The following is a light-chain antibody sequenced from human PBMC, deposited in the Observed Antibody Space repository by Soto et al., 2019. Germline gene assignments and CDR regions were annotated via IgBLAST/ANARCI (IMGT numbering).Light chain of an antibody. CDR3: QQYNDRPPIT. CDR1: QSFYNN. Sequence: EMVVTQSPVNLSASPGEMATLSFRASQSFYNNVAFYQQKPGQAPRLLLVGSFARATGIPARFSGSGSGSEFTLTISGLQSEDFAVYYCQQYNDRPPITFGQGTRLEIK. CDR2: GSF. V-gene: IGKV3-15*01. J-gene: IGKJ5*01.